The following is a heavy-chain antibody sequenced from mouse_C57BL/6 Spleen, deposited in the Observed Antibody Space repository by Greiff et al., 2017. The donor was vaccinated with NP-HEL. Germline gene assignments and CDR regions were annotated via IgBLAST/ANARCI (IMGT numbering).Heavy chain of an antibody. D-gene: IGHD2-4*01. CDR2: IYPRDGST. J-gene: IGHJ4*01. V-gene: IGHV1-85*01. CDR3: ARRGLGYYDYYYAMDY. CDR1: GYTFTSYD. Sequence: QVQLQQSGPELVKPGASVKLSCKASGYTFTSYDINWVKQRPGQGLEWIGWIYPRDGSTKYNEKFKGKATLTVDTSSSTAYLELHSLKSEDSAVYFCARRGLGYYDYYYAMDYWGQGTSVTVSS.